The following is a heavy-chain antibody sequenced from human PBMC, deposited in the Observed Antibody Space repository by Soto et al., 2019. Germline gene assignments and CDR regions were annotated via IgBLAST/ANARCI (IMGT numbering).Heavy chain of an antibody. D-gene: IGHD3-16*01. CDR3: ARDPWAADY. J-gene: IGHJ4*02. CDR2: IYSGGST. V-gene: IGHV3-66*01. CDR1: GFTFSSHV. Sequence: PWGSLRLSCGASGFTFSSHVMSWVRQAPGKGLEWVSVIYSGGSTFYADSVRGRFTISRDNSKNTVNLQMNSLRAEDTAVYYCARDPWAADYWGQGTLVTVSS.